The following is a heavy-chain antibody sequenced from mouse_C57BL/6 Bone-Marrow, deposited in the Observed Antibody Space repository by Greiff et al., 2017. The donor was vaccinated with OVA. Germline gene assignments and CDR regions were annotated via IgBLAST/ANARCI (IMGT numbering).Heavy chain of an antibody. J-gene: IGHJ4*01. Sequence: EVKLEESGGGLVQPGGSMKLSCVASGFTFSNYWMNWVRQSPEKGLEWVAQIRLKSDNYATHYAESVKGRFTISRDDSKSSVYLQMNNLRAEDTGIYYCTDYGSSYPYYYAMDYWGQGTSVTVSS. D-gene: IGHD1-1*01. V-gene: IGHV6-3*01. CDR2: IRLKSDNYAT. CDR3: TDYGSSYPYYYAMDY. CDR1: GFTFSNYW.